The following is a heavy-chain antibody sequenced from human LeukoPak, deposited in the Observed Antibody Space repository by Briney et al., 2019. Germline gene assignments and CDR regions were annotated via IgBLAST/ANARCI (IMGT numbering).Heavy chain of an antibody. CDR3: ALDSSSWKPLTKFDY. CDR1: GYTFTSHG. V-gene: IGHV1-18*01. CDR2: ITVNNGYT. J-gene: IGHJ4*02. Sequence: ASVKVSCKAAGYTFTSHGFIWLRQAPGQGLEWMGWITVNNGYTKYAQELQGRVTMTTDTSTSTAYMELRSLRSDDTAVYYCALDSSSWKPLTKFDYWGQGTLVTVSS. D-gene: IGHD6-13*01.